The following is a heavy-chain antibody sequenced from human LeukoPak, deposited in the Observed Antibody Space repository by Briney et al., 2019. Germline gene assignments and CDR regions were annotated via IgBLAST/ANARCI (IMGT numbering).Heavy chain of an antibody. CDR3: ARTNAGAARPT. D-gene: IGHD6-6*01. Sequence: GGSLRLSCAASGFTFSSYTMNWVRQPPGKGLEWVSNIGTSSTTIYYAGSVKGRFTISRDNAKNSLYLQMNSLRAEDTAVYYCARTNAGAARPTWGQGTLVTVSS. J-gene: IGHJ5*02. CDR1: GFTFSSYT. V-gene: IGHV3-48*01. CDR2: IGTSSTTI.